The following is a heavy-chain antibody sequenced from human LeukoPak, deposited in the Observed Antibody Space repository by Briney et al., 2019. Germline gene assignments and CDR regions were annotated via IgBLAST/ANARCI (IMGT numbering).Heavy chain of an antibody. CDR1: GYSITSSSW. CDR2: IYHSGTT. D-gene: IGHD3-10*01. J-gene: IGHJ4*02. V-gene: IGHV4-28*01. CDR3: ARKENVYYYFDY. Sequence: SETLSLTCAVSGYSITSSSWWGWIRQPPGEGLEWIGYIYHSGTTYYNPSLQSRVTMSVDTSKNQFSLKLSSVTAVDTAVYYCARKENVYYYFDYWGQGTLVTVSS.